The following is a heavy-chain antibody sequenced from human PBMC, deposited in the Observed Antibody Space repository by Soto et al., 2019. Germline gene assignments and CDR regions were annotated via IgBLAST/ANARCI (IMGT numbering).Heavy chain of an antibody. J-gene: IGHJ5*02. CDR2: IYYSGST. CDR3: LRYFRVVSTSAIGSVGLDL. V-gene: IGHV4-39*01. D-gene: IGHD2-21*02. Sequence: TSETLSLTCTVSGGSISSSSYYWGWIRQPPGKGLEWIGSIYYSGSTYYNPSLKSRVTISVDTSKNQFSLKLSSVTAADTAVYFCLRYFRVVSTSAIGSVGLDLWGQGTLVTVSS. CDR1: GGSISSSSYY.